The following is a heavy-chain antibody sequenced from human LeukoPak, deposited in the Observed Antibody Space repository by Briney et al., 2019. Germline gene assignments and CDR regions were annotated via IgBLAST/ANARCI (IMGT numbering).Heavy chain of an antibody. J-gene: IGHJ4*02. D-gene: IGHD4-11*01. Sequence: QPGGSLRLSCAVSGFTFSSYAMSWVRQAPGKGLEWVSAISGSGENTYYADSVKGRFTISRDNAKNSLYLQMNSLRAEDTAVYYCARVWADYLVTYWGQGTLVTVSS. CDR3: ARVWADYLVTY. CDR2: ISGSGENT. V-gene: IGHV3-23*01. CDR1: GFTFSSYA.